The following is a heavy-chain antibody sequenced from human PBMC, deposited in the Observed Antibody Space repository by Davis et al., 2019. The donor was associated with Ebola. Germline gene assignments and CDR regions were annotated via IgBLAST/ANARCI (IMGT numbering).Heavy chain of an antibody. D-gene: IGHD5-12*01. CDR3: ARDIVATIGPGVDY. CDR2: IIPILGIA. Sequence: SVKVSCKASEYTFTSYYMYWVRQAPGQGLEWMGRIIPILGIANYAQKFQGRVTITADKSTSTAYMELSSLRSEDTAVYYCARDIVATIGPGVDYWGQGTLVTVSS. CDR1: EYTFTSYY. J-gene: IGHJ4*02. V-gene: IGHV1-69*04.